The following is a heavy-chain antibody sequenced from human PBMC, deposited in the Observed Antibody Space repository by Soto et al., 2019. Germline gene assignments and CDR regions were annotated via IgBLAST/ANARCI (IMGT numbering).Heavy chain of an antibody. CDR2: INPNSGGT. CDR1: GYTFTGYY. V-gene: IGHV1-2*04. CDR3: AREPMTTVTKGAFDY. Sequence: ASVKVSCKASGYTFTGYYMHWVRQAPGQGLEWMGWINPNSGGTNYAQKFQGWVTMTRDTSISTAYMELSRLRSDDTAVYYCAREPMTTVTKGAFDYWGQGTLVTVSS. D-gene: IGHD4-17*01. J-gene: IGHJ4*02.